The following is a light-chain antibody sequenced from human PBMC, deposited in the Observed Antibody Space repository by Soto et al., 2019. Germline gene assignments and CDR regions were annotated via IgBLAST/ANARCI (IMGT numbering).Light chain of an antibody. J-gene: IGKJ2*01. CDR2: ATS. Sequence: DFQMTQSPSSLSASVGDRVTITCRASQSIDTYLNWYQQKPGKAPKLLIYATSNLQSGVPSRFSGSGSGTDFTLAISSLQPEDFASYYCQQSYGAPYTLGQGHKLEIK. V-gene: IGKV1-39*01. CDR1: QSIDTY. CDR3: QQSYGAPYT.